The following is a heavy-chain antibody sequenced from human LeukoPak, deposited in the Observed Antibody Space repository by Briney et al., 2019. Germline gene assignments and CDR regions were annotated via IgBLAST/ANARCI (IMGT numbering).Heavy chain of an antibody. Sequence: SETLSLTCTVSGGSISSGSYYWSWIRQPAGKGLEWIGRIYTSGSTNYNPSLKSRVTISVDTSKNQFPLKLSSVTAADTAVYYCARSSYYYGSGKLDYWGQGTLVTVSS. CDR1: GGSISSGSYY. J-gene: IGHJ4*02. CDR3: ARSSYYYGSGKLDY. D-gene: IGHD3-10*01. V-gene: IGHV4-61*02. CDR2: IYTSGST.